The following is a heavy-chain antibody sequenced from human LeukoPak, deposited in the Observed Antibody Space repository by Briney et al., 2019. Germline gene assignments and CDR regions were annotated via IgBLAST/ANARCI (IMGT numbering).Heavy chain of an antibody. CDR1: GFTVSSNY. V-gene: IGHV3-66*02. CDR2: IYSGGNT. Sequence: GGSLRLSCAASGFTVSSNYMSWVRQAPGKGLEWVSVIYSGGNTYYADSVKGRFTISRDNSKNTLFLQMNSLRPEDTAVYYCARDLDYWGQGTLVTVSS. CDR3: ARDLDY. J-gene: IGHJ4*02.